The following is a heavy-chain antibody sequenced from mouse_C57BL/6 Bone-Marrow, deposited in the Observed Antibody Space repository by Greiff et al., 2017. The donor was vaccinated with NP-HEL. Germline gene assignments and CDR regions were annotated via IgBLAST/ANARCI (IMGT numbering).Heavy chain of an antibody. Sequence: EVQRVESGGDLVKPGGSLKLSCAASGFTFSSYGMSWVRQTPDKRLEWVATISSGGSYTYYPDSVKGRFTISRDNAKNTLYLQMSSLKSEDTAMYYCASHITTVVADFDYWGQGTTLTVSS. D-gene: IGHD1-1*01. CDR1: GFTFSSYG. V-gene: IGHV5-6*01. CDR3: ASHITTVVADFDY. J-gene: IGHJ2*01. CDR2: ISSGGSYT.